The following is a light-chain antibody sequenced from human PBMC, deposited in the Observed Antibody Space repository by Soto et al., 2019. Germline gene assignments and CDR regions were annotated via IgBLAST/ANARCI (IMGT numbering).Light chain of an antibody. CDR3: SSYTGSNSLVV. CDR2: DVN. Sequence: QSVLTQPASVSGSPGQSIAISCTGTSSDVGAYNYVSSYQQHPGKVPKLIIFDVNNRPSGVSSRFSGSKSGNTASLTISGLQAEDEADYYCSSYTGSNSLVVFGGRTKLTVL. J-gene: IGLJ2*01. V-gene: IGLV2-14*01. CDR1: SSDVGAYNY.